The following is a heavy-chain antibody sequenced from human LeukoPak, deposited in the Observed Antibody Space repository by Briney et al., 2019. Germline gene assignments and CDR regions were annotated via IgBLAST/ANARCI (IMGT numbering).Heavy chain of an antibody. V-gene: IGHV4-4*02. CDR3: ARIPTTVGRYFDH. D-gene: IGHD4-23*01. Sequence: PSETLSLTCAVSGGSISSNNWWGWVRQPPGKGLEWIGEIYHSGSTNYNPSLKSRVTISIDTSKNQFSLKLSSVTAADTAVYYCARIPTTVGRYFDHWGQGTLVTVSS. CDR2: IYHSGST. CDR1: GGSISSNNW. J-gene: IGHJ4*02.